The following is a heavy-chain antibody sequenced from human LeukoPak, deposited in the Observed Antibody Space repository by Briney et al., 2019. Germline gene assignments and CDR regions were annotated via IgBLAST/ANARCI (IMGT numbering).Heavy chain of an antibody. CDR2: ISYDGSNK. V-gene: IGHV3-30-3*01. CDR3: ARVRIAGALGD. Sequence: PGRSLRLSCAASGFTFSSYAMHWVRQAPGKGLEWVAVISYDGSNKYYADSVKGRFTISRDNSKNTLYLQMNSLRAEDTAVYYCARVRIAGALGDWGQGTLVTVSS. D-gene: IGHD2-21*01. CDR1: GFTFSSYA. J-gene: IGHJ4*02.